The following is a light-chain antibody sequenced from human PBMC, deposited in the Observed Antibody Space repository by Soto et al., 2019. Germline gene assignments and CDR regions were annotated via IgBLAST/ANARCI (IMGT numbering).Light chain of an antibody. CDR3: QQYGSSPK. CDR1: QSVSSY. V-gene: IGKV3-20*01. Sequence: EIVLTQSPATLSLSPGQRATLSCRASQSVSSYLAWYQQKPGQAPRLLIYDASSRATGIPDRFSGSGSGTDFTLTISRLEPEDFAVYYCQQYGSSPKFGQGTKVDIK. CDR2: DAS. J-gene: IGKJ1*01.